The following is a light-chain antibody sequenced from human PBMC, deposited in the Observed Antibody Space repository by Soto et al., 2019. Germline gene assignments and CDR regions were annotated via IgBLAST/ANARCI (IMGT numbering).Light chain of an antibody. CDR1: QSISKW. CDR3: QHYNSYSEA. J-gene: IGKJ1*01. V-gene: IGKV1-5*03. Sequence: DIQMTQSPSTLSASVGDRVTITCRASQSISKWLACYQQKTGKAPKLLIYKASTLKSGVPSRFSGSGSGTEFTLTISSLQPDDFATYYCQHYNSYSEAFGQGTKVDIK. CDR2: KAS.